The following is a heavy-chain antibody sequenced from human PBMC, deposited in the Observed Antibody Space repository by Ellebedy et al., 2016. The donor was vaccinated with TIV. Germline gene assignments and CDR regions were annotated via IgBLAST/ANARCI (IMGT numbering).Heavy chain of an antibody. CDR1: GFSFNSYA. CDR2: ISNTGSRT. V-gene: IGHV3-23*01. D-gene: IGHD3-22*01. J-gene: IGHJ4*02. Sequence: GESLKISCAASGFSFNSYAMSWVRQAPGKGLEWVSTISNTGSRTYYADSVEGRFIISRDNSKRTLFLQMNRLRAEDTALYYCAKGRGGGSDSSAPRYYFDYWGLGTLVTVSS. CDR3: AKGRGGGSDSSAPRYYFDY.